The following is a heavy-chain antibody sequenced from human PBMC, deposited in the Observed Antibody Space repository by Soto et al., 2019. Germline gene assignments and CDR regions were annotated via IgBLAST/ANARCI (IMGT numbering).Heavy chain of an antibody. V-gene: IGHV1-69*13. CDR1: GGTFSSYA. Sequence: ASVKVSCKASGGTFSSYAISWVRQAPGQGLEWMGGIIPIFGTANYAQKFQGRVTITADESTTTAYMELSSLRSEDTAVYYCARDLDYYDSSGYPKSYGMDVWGQGTTVTSP. CDR2: IIPIFGTA. CDR3: ARDLDYYDSSGYPKSYGMDV. J-gene: IGHJ6*02. D-gene: IGHD3-22*01.